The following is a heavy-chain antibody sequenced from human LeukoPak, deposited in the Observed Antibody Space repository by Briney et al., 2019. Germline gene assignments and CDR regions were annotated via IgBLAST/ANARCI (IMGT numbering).Heavy chain of an antibody. CDR2: IYYSGST. D-gene: IGHD2/OR15-2a*01. V-gene: IGHV4-59*08. J-gene: IGHJ4*02. CDR1: GGSISSYY. Sequence: SETLSLTCTVSGGSISSYYWSWIRQPPVKGLEWIGYIYYSGSTNYNPSLKSRVTISVDTSKNQFSLKLSSVTAADTAVYYCARLSQGSFIDYWGQGTLVTVSS. CDR3: ARLSQGSFIDY.